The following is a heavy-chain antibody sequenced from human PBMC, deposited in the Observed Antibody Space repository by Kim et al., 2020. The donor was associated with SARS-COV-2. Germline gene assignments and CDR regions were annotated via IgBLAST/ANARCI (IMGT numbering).Heavy chain of an antibody. D-gene: IGHD5-18*01. CDR2: ISSSSSYI. Sequence: GGSQRPSCAASGFTFSSYSMNWVRQAPGKGLEWVSSISSSSSYIYYADSVKGRFTISRDNAKNSLYLQMNSLRAEDTAVYYCAGGLPDPFGYSYGYGHYDYWGQGTLVTVSS. CDR3: AGGLPDPFGYSYGYGHYDY. J-gene: IGHJ4*02. V-gene: IGHV3-21*01. CDR1: GFTFSSYS.